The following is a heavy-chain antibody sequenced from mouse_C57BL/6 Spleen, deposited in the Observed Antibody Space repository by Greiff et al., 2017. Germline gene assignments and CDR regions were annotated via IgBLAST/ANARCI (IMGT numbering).Heavy chain of an antibody. CDR1: GFSLTSYG. CDR3: AKEFITTVVAPFGY. V-gene: IGHV2-5*01. D-gene: IGHD1-1*01. CDR2: IWRGGST. Sequence: QVQLQQSGPGLVQPSQSLSITCTFSGFSLTSYGVHWVRQSPGKGLEWLGVIWRGGSTDYTAAFMSRLSITKDNSKSQVFFKMNSLQADDTAIYYCAKEFITTVVAPFGYWGQGTLVTVSA. J-gene: IGHJ3*01.